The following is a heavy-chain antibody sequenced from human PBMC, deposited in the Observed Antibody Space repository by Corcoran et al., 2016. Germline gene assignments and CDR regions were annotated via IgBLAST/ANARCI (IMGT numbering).Heavy chain of an antibody. CDR2: ITCGASST. V-gene: IGHV3-23*04. CDR3: ANKAIAARPPMG. Sequence: EVQLVESGGGLVQPGGSLRLSCAASGFTFTNYAMSWVRQTPGKGLEWVSGITCGASSTYYADSVKGRFSISRDNSNNMLYLQRNSLKAEDTAIYYCANKAIAARPPMGWGQGTLVTVSS. D-gene: IGHD6-6*01. J-gene: IGHJ4*02. CDR1: GFTFTNYA.